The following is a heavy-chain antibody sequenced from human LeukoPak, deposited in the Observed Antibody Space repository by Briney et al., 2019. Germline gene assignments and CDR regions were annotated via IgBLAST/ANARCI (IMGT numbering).Heavy chain of an antibody. J-gene: IGHJ4*02. D-gene: IGHD3-22*01. CDR3: AKGIRYSSGPYYFDY. CDR2: ISYDGSNK. Sequence: GGSLRLSCAASGFTFGSYAMHWVRQAPGKGLEWVAVISYDGSNKYYADSVKGRFTISRDNSKNTLYLQMNSLRAEDTAVYYCAKGIRYSSGPYYFDYWGQGTLVTVSS. CDR1: GFTFGSYA. V-gene: IGHV3-30*04.